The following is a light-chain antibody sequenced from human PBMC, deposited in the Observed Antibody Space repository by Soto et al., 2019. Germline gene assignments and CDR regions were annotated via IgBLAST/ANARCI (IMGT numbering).Light chain of an antibody. CDR3: CSYAGGSTWV. CDR1: SSDIGNYNL. Sequence: QSALTQPASVSGSPGQSITISCTGTSSDIGNYNLVSWYQQHPDKAPKLMIYEGSKRPSGVSNRFSGSKSGNTASLTLSGLQAEDKADYYCCSYAGGSTWVFGGGTKLTVL. CDR2: EGS. J-gene: IGLJ2*01. V-gene: IGLV2-23*01.